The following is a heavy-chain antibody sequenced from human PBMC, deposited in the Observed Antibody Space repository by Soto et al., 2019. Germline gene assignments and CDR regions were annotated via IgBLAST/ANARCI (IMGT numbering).Heavy chain of an antibody. CDR3: ARDLGYCRSGPCYREWFDP. CDR2: VRGDNGHT. V-gene: IGHV1-18*01. D-gene: IGHD2-2*01. CDR1: GYTFTTHG. Sequence: QVQLVQSGAEVKKPGASVKVSCKASGYTFTTHGISWVRQVPGQGLEWMGWVRGDNGHTNYAQSLQGRATMTTDTSTNTAYMELRSLRSDDTDVYYCARDLGYCRSGPCYREWFDPWGQGTLVTVSS. J-gene: IGHJ5*02.